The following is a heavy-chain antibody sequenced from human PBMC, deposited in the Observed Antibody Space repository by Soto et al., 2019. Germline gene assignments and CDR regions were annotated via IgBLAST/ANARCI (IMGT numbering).Heavy chain of an antibody. CDR1: GYTFTSYA. D-gene: IGHD6-13*01. Sequence: ASVKVSCTASGYTFTSYAMHWVRQAPGQRLEWMGWINAGNGNTKYSQKFQGRVTITRDTSASTAYMELSSLRSEDTAVYYCARDAGESSSWSGVYYYYYYMDVWGKGTTVTVSS. V-gene: IGHV1-3*01. CDR2: INAGNGNT. CDR3: ARDAGESSSWSGVYYYYYYMDV. J-gene: IGHJ6*03.